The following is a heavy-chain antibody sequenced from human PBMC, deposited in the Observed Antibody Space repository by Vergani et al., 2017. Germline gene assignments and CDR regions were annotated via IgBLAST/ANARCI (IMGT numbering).Heavy chain of an antibody. V-gene: IGHV1-69*01. CDR1: GGTFSSYA. CDR3: ARCPSGWFPQASNYAFDI. Sequence: QVQLVQSGAEVKKPGSSVKVSCKASGGTFSSYAISWVRQAPGQGLEWMGGIIPIFGTANYAQKFQGRVTITADDSTSTAYMELSSLRSEDTAVYYCARCPSGWFPQASNYAFDIWGQGTMVTVSS. J-gene: IGHJ3*02. CDR2: IIPIFGTA. D-gene: IGHD6-19*01.